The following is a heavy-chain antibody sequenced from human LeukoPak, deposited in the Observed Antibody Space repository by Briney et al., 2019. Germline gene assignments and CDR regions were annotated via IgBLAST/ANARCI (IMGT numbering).Heavy chain of an antibody. V-gene: IGHV3-30*18. CDR3: AKDRYYDSSGYPYYYGMDV. J-gene: IGHJ6*02. Sequence: PGRSLRLSCAASGFTFSRYGMHWVRQAPGKGLEWVAVISYDGSNKYYADSEKGRFTISRDNSKNTLYLRMNSLRAEDTAVYYCAKDRYYDSSGYPYYYGMDVWGQGTTVTVSS. CDR2: ISYDGSNK. CDR1: GFTFSRYG. D-gene: IGHD3-22*01.